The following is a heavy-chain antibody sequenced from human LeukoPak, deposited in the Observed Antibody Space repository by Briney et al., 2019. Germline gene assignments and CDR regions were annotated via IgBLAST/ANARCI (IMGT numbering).Heavy chain of an antibody. Sequence: SETLSLTCTVSGGSISSSSYYWSWIRQHPGTGLTWIGYIYYSGTTYYNPSLKSRVTISVDTSRNQFSLKLTSVTAADTAMYYCARATYSGPDYWGQGTLVTVSS. CDR3: ARATYSGPDY. CDR2: IYYSGTT. V-gene: IGHV4-31*03. D-gene: IGHD5-12*01. J-gene: IGHJ4*02. CDR1: GGSISSSSYY.